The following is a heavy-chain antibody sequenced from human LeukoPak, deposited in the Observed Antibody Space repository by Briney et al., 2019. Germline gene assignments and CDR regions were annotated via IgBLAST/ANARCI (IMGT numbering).Heavy chain of an antibody. D-gene: IGHD6-25*01. Sequence: GGSLRLSCAASGFTFSSYWMHWVSQAPGKGLEWVANINQDGSQKYYVDSVKGRFTISRDNAKNSLYLQMNSLRAEDTAVYYCARALAAAGSYWGQGTLVTVSS. J-gene: IGHJ4*02. V-gene: IGHV3-7*01. CDR2: INQDGSQK. CDR1: GFTFSSYW. CDR3: ARALAAAGSY.